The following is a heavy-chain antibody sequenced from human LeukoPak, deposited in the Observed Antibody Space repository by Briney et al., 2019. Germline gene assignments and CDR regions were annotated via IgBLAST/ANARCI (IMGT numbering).Heavy chain of an antibody. CDR1: GLTFSSYA. CDR2: ITSSGSST. CDR3: AKEKGFSSGWEHFDY. J-gene: IGHJ4*02. D-gene: IGHD6-19*01. Sequence: PGGSLRLSCAASGLTFSSYAMGWVPQAQGKGLEWVSAITSSGSSTYYADSVKGRFTISRDNSKHTLYLQMNSLRAEDTAVYYCAKEKGFSSGWEHFDYWGQGTLVTVSS. V-gene: IGHV3-23*01.